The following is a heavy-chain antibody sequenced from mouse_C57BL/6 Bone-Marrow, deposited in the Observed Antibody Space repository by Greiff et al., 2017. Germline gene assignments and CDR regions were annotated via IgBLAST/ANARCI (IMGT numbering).Heavy chain of an antibody. CDR2: INYDGSST. V-gene: IGHV5-16*01. Sequence: EVKLMDSEGGLVQPGSSMKLSCTASGFTFSDYYMAWVRQVPEKGLEWVANINYDGSSTYYLDSLKSRFIISRDNAKNILYLQMSSLKSEDTATYYCARDGPYGYGFAYWGQGTLVTVSA. D-gene: IGHD2-2*01. CDR1: GFTFSDYY. J-gene: IGHJ3*01. CDR3: ARDGPYGYGFAY.